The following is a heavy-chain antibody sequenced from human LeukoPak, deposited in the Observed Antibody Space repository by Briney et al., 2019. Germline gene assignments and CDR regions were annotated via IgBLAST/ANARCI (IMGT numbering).Heavy chain of an antibody. Sequence: GESLQISCKGSGYIFTSYWIGWVRQMPGKGLEWMGIIYPGDSDTRYSPSFQGQVTISADKSISTAYLQWSSLKASDTAMYYCATTSRDFDWLPYYYYGMDVWGQGTTVTVSS. D-gene: IGHD3-9*01. CDR2: IYPGDSDT. V-gene: IGHV5-51*01. CDR1: GYIFTSYW. CDR3: ATTSRDFDWLPYYYYGMDV. J-gene: IGHJ6*02.